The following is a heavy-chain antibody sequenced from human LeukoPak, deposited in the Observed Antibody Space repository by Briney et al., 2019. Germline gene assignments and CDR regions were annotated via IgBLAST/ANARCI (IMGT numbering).Heavy chain of an antibody. V-gene: IGHV4-59*08. J-gene: IGHJ6*02. D-gene: IGHD4-17*01. CDR3: ARHVPTTVTTYYYYYGMDV. Sequence: SETLSLTCTVSGGSISSYYWSWIRQPPGEGLEWIGYIYYSGSTNSNPSLTSRVTISVDTSKNQFSLKLSSVTAADTAVYYCARHVPTTVTTYYYYYGMDVWGQGTTVTVSS. CDR1: GGSISSYY. CDR2: IYYSGST.